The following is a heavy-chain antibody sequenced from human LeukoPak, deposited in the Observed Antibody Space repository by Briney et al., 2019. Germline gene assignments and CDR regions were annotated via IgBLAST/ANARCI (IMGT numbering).Heavy chain of an antibody. CDR1: GGSFSGYY. CDR2: IYYSGST. D-gene: IGHD3-10*01. V-gene: IGHV4-34*01. CDR3: ARGTYYYGSDRFDP. Sequence: PSETLSLTCAVYGGSFSGYYWSWIRQPPGKGLEWIGYIYYSGSTNYNASLKSRVTISVDTSKNQFSLKLSSVTAADAAVYYCARGTYYYGSDRFDPWGQGTLVTVSS. J-gene: IGHJ5*02.